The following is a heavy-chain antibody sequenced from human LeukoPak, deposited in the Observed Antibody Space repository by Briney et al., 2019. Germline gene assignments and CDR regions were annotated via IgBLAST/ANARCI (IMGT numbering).Heavy chain of an antibody. J-gene: IGHJ4*02. CDR2: ILHSGNT. CDR3: ARANYYDSSGYYLDY. Sequence: PSETLSLTCTVSGGSVSSHDWTWIRQSPEKGLEWMGYILHSGNTNYNPSLKSRVSMSLETSKNQIALSLSAVTAADTAVYYCARANYYDSSGYYLDYWGQGTLVTVSS. CDR1: GGSVSSHD. V-gene: IGHV4-59*02. D-gene: IGHD3-22*01.